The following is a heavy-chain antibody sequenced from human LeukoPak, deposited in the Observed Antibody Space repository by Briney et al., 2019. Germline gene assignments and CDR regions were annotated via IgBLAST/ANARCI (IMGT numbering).Heavy chain of an antibody. CDR3: ARGAIGYYDILTGYLGTGAFDI. CDR2: MHPNSGSK. D-gene: IGHD3-9*01. V-gene: IGHV1-8*01. J-gene: IGHJ3*02. Sequence: ASVEVSCKASGYTFTRYDLNWVRQATGQGLEWMGWMHPNSGSKRDAQKFHGRVNMTRKTSISTANMKLSSMRSEDMAVYYCARGAIGYYDILTGYLGTGAFDIWGQGTIVTVSS. CDR1: GYTFTRYD.